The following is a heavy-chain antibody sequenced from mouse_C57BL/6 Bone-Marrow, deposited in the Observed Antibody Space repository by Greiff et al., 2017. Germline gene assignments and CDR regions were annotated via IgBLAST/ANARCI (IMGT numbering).Heavy chain of an antibody. CDR3: ATYYCGSSSRAREY. CDR1: GYTFTSYW. V-gene: IGHV1-74*01. D-gene: IGHD1-1*01. J-gene: IGHJ4*01. Sequence: QVQLQQPEADLVQPGTSVKVSCKASGYTFTSYWMHWVQQGPGKGLEWIGRIHSSDSDTNYNQKFKGHVTFTVDKSSSTDYMQLSSLTSEDSAVYYCATYYCGSSSRAREYWGQGTSVTVSA. CDR2: IHSSDSDT.